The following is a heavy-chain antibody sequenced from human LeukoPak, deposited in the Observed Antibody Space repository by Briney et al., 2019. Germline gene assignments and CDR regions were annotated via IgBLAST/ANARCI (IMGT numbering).Heavy chain of an antibody. CDR3: ARDPIYGDYVGPDY. CDR1: GYTFTGYY. CDR2: INPNSGGP. V-gene: IGHV1-2*02. D-gene: IGHD4-17*01. Sequence: ASVKVSCKASGYTFTGYYIHWVRQAPGQGLEWMGWINPNSGGPNYAQKFQGRVTMTRDTSISTAYMELSRLRSDDTAVYYCARDPIYGDYVGPDYWGQGTLVTVSS. J-gene: IGHJ4*02.